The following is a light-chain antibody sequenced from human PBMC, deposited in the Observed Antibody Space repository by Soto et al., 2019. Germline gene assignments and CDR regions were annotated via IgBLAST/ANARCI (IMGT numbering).Light chain of an antibody. J-gene: IGLJ1*01. CDR2: EVS. Sequence: QSALTQPPSASGSPGQSVTISCTGTSSDVGAYNYVSWYQQLPGKATKLIIYEVSKRPSGVPDCFSGSKSGNTASLTVSGLQAEDEADYYCTSYAGTYSFFYVFGTGTKVTVL. CDR1: SSDVGAYNY. V-gene: IGLV2-8*01. CDR3: TSYAGTYSFFYV.